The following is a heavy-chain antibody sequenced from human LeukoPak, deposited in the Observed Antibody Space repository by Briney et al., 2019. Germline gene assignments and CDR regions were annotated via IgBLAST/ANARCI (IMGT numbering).Heavy chain of an antibody. Sequence: GGSLRLSCAASGFTFSSYGMHWVRQAPGKGLEWVAFIRYDGSNKYYADSVKGRFTISRDNAKNSLYLQMNSLRAEDTAVYYCARADSSGYYHPINWGQGTLVAVSS. CDR1: GFTFSSYG. CDR3: ARADSSGYYHPIN. J-gene: IGHJ4*02. V-gene: IGHV3-30*02. CDR2: IRYDGSNK. D-gene: IGHD3-22*01.